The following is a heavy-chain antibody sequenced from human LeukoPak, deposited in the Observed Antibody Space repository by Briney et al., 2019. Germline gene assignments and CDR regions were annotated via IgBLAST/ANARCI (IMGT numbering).Heavy chain of an antibody. V-gene: IGHV3-23*01. D-gene: IGHD2-15*01. CDR3: AKYGLGYCSGGSCYSAAGLFDY. CDR2: ISGSGGST. Sequence: GGSLRLSCAASGFTFSSYAMSWVRQAPGKGLEWVSAISGSGGSTYYADSVKGRFTISRDNSKNTLYLQMNSLRAEDTAVYYCAKYGLGYCSGGSCYSAAGLFDYWGQGTLATVSS. CDR1: GFTFSSYA. J-gene: IGHJ4*02.